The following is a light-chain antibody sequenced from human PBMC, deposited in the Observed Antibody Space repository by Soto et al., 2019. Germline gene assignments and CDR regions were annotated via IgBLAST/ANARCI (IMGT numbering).Light chain of an antibody. CDR2: AAS. Sequence: AIQLTQSPSSLAASVGDRVTITCRASQGIRTDLGWYQQKPGKAPKFLIYAASSLQSGVPSRFSGSGSGTDFTLTISSLQPEDFATYYCLQYYNYPRTFGQGTKVEIK. CDR1: QGIRTD. J-gene: IGKJ1*01. CDR3: LQYYNYPRT. V-gene: IGKV1-6*02.